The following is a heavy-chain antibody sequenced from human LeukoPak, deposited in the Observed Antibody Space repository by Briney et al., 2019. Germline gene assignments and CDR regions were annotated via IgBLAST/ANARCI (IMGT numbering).Heavy chain of an antibody. D-gene: IGHD4-11*01. V-gene: IGHV3-33*06. CDR3: AKDLRSYSNFYHFDY. CDR1: GFTFSSYG. CDR2: IWYDGSNK. J-gene: IGHJ4*02. Sequence: PGRALRLSCAASGFTFSSYGMHWVRQAPGKGLEWVAVIWYDGSNKYYADSVKGRFTISRDNSKNTLYLQMNSLSAEDTAVYYCAKDLRSYSNFYHFDYWGQGTLVTVSS.